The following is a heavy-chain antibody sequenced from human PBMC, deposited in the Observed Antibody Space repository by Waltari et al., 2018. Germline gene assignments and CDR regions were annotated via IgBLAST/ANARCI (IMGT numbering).Heavy chain of an antibody. CDR1: GFTVSSNY. CDR2: IYSGGRT. J-gene: IGHJ4*02. Sequence: EVQLVESGGGLVQPGGSLRLSCAASGFTVSSNYMSWVRQAPGKGLEWVSVIYSGGRTYYADSVKGRFTISRDNSKNTLYLQMNSLRAEDTAVYYCARVRLSSWYDIDYWGQGTLVTVSS. CDR3: ARVRLSSWYDIDY. D-gene: IGHD6-13*01. V-gene: IGHV3-66*02.